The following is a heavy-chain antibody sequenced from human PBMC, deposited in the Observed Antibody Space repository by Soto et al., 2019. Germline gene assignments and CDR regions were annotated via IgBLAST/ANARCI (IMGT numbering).Heavy chain of an antibody. Sequence: QVQLVQSGAEVKKPGSSVKVSCKASGGTFSSYAISWVRQAPGQGLEWMGGIIPIFGTANYAQKFQGRVTITTDESTSTAYMELSSLRSDDTAVYYCARAYGDPDYYYYGMDVWGQGTTVTVSS. CDR3: ARAYGDPDYYYYGMDV. CDR1: GGTFSSYA. V-gene: IGHV1-69*01. D-gene: IGHD4-17*01. J-gene: IGHJ6*02. CDR2: IIPIFGTA.